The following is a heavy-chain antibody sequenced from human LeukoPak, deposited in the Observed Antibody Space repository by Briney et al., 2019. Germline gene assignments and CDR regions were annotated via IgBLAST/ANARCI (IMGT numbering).Heavy chain of an antibody. CDR1: GGSISSGGYY. J-gene: IGHJ6*02. CDR2: IYYSGST. CDR3: ARDNSVGDFWSGYSRAGGMDV. D-gene: IGHD3-3*01. V-gene: IGHV4-31*03. Sequence: SETLSLTCTASGGSISSGGYYWSWIRQHPGKGLEWIGYIYYSGSTYYNPSLKSRVTISVDTSKNQFSLKLSSVTAADTAVYYCARDNSVGDFWSGYSRAGGMDVWGQGTTVTVSS.